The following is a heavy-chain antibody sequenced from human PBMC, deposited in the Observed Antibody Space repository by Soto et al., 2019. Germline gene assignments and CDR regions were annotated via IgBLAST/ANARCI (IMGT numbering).Heavy chain of an antibody. J-gene: IGHJ4*02. D-gene: IGHD1-26*01. CDR1: GGSFSGYY. Sequence: SETLSLTCAVYGGSFSGYYWSWIRQPPGKGLEWIGEINHSGSTNYNPSLKSRVTISVDTSKNQFSLKLSSVTAADTAVYYCARVYSGSYSDSWGQGTLVTVSS. V-gene: IGHV4-34*01. CDR3: ARVYSGSYSDS. CDR2: INHSGST.